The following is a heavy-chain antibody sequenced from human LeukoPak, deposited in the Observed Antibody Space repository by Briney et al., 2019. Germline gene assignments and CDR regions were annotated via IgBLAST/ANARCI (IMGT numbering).Heavy chain of an antibody. J-gene: IGHJ3*02. CDR2: INPSGGTT. V-gene: IGHV1-46*01. CDR1: GYTFTNYY. CDR3: ARNVGSGFDT. Sequence: ASVKVSCKATGYTFTNYYIHWVRQAPGQGLEWMGMINPSGGTTSYAQKFQGRVTMTRDTSTSTVYMELSSLRSEDTDVYYCARNVGSGFDTWGQGTMVTVSS. D-gene: IGHD1-26*01.